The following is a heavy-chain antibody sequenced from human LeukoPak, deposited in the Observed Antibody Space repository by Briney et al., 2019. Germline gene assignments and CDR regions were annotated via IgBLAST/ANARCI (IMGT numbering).Heavy chain of an antibody. D-gene: IGHD1-14*01. J-gene: IGHJ4*02. CDR1: GGSFSGYY. V-gene: IGHV4-34*01. Sequence: SETLSLTCAVYGGSFSGYYWSWIRQPPGKGLEWIGEINHSGSANYNPSLKSRVTISVDTSKNQFSLKVTSVTAADTAVYYCARPNQYYFDYWGQGTLVTDSS. CDR3: ARPNQYYFDY. CDR2: INHSGSA.